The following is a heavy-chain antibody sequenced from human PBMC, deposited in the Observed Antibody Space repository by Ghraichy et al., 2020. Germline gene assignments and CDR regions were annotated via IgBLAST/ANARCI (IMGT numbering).Heavy chain of an antibody. V-gene: IGHV4-59*11. CDR2: VYYTGST. CDR3: ARSKRSCSNNVCSTKYYFDY. J-gene: IGHJ4*02. CDR1: SDSISSHY. D-gene: IGHD2-8*01. Sequence: QTLSLTCKISSDSISSHYWSWIRQSPGKGLEWIGYVYYTGSTNYNPSLKNRVTISVNTSKNQLSLRLNSMTAADTAVYFCARSKRSCSNNVCSTKYYFDYWGQRTLVTVS.